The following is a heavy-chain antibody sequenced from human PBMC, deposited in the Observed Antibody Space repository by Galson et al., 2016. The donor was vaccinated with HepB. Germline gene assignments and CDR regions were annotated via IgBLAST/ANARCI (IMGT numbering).Heavy chain of an antibody. CDR1: GFTFIDYA. V-gene: IGHV3-23*01. Sequence: SLRLSCAVSGFTFIDYAMSWLRQAPGKGLEWVSGISGSGGSTFYADSVKGRFIISRDNSKNTLYMQMNSLRAEDTAVYHCAKDPYFRYSLNYGMDVWGQGTTVTVSS. J-gene: IGHJ6*02. CDR3: AKDPYFRYSLNYGMDV. CDR2: ISGSGGST. D-gene: IGHD5-12*01.